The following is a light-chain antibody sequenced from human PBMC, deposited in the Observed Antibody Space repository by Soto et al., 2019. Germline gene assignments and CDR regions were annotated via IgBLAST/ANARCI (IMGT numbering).Light chain of an antibody. CDR3: AAWDDSLNGPV. V-gene: IGLV1-47*02. J-gene: IGLJ2*01. CDR1: SSNVEVNY. Sequence: QSVLTQPPSASGTPGQRVTISCSGSSSNVEVNYVYWYQQLPGTAPKLLIYFNDQRPSGVPDRFSGSKSGTSASLAISGLRSEDEADYYCAAWDDSLNGPVFGGGTKVTVL. CDR2: FND.